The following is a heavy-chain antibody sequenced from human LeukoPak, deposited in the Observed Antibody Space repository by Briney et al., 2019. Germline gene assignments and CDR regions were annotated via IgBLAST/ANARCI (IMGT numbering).Heavy chain of an antibody. CDR1: GFTVSSNS. CDR3: AKSGLNRIDY. J-gene: IGHJ4*02. D-gene: IGHD2-15*01. CDR2: IYSDNT. Sequence: GGSLRLSCTVSGFTVSSNSMSWVRQAPGKGLEWVSFIYSDNTHYSDSVKGRFTISRDNSKNTLYLQMNSLRAEDTAVYYCAKSGLNRIDYWGQGTLVTVSS. V-gene: IGHV3-53*01.